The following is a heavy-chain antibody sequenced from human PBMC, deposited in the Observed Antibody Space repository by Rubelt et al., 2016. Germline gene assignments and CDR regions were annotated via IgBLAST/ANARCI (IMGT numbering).Heavy chain of an antibody. V-gene: IGHV4-59*08. CDR3: ARKGYSYGTDY. CDR2: IYYSGST. CDR1: GGSISSYY. J-gene: IGHJ4*02. D-gene: IGHD5-18*01. Sequence: QLQLQESGPGLVKPSETLSLTCTVSGGSISSYYWSWIRQPPGKGLEWIGYIYYSGSTNYNPSLKSRVTISVDTSNNQFSLKLGSVTAADTAVYYCARKGYSYGTDYWGQGTLVTVSS.